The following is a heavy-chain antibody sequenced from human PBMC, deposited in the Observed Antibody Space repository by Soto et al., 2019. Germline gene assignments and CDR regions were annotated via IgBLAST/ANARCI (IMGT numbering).Heavy chain of an antibody. J-gene: IGHJ4*02. CDR1: GVTFSSYA. CDR3: ARVREYCSGGSCQNFEY. V-gene: IGHV1-69*13. D-gene: IGHD2-15*01. Sequence: SVKVSCKASGVTFSSYAISWVRQAPGQGLEWMGGIIPIFGTANYAQKFQGRVTITADESTSTAYMELSSLRSEDTAVYYCARVREYCSGGSCQNFEYWGQGNLVTVSS. CDR2: IIPIFGTA.